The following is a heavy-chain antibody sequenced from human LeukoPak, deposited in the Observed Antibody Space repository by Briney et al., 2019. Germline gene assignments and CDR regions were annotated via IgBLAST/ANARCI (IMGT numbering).Heavy chain of an antibody. V-gene: IGHV4-59*07. CDR1: GGSISSYY. CDR2: IYYSGST. Sequence: SDTLSLTCTVSGGSISSYYWSWIRQPPGKGLEWIGYIYYSGSTKYNPSLKSRVTISVDASKTQFSLKLNSVTAADTAVYYCARGSRELYYFDYWGQGTLV. D-gene: IGHD1-7*01. J-gene: IGHJ4*02. CDR3: ARGSRELYYFDY.